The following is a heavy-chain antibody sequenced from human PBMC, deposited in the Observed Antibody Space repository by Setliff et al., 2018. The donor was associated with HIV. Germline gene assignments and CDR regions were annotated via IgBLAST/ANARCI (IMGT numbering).Heavy chain of an antibody. V-gene: IGHV4-61*02. CDR2: IYASGNT. CDR1: GGSITSTSYY. CDR3: ARVPVPGANWFDP. J-gene: IGHJ5*02. Sequence: SETLSLTCTVSGGSITSTSYYWTWIRQPAGKELEWIGRIYASGNTNYNPSLKSRITISVDRSKNLFSLKLISVTAADQGVYYCARVPVPGANWFDPWGLGTLVTVSS.